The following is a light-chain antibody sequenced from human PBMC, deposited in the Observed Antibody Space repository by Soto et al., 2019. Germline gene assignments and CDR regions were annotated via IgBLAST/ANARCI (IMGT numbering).Light chain of an antibody. CDR2: AAS. CDR1: QGISNY. CDR3: QQYNNWPT. J-gene: IGKJ1*01. V-gene: IGKV1-27*01. Sequence: DIQMTQSPSSLSASVGDRVTITCRASQGISNYLAWYQQKPGKVPKLLIYAASTLQSGVPSRFSGSGSGTDFTLTISSLQPEDVAVYYCQQYNNWPTFGQGTKVDIK.